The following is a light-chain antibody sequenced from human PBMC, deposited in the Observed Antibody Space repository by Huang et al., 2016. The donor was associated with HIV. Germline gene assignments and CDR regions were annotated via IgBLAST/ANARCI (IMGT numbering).Light chain of an antibody. J-gene: IGKJ1*01. Sequence: DIQMTQSPSSLSASVGDKVTITCQASLDISNYLNWYQQKPGNAPKLLIHDASNVETGVPSRFSGSGSGTDFIFTISSLQPEDIATYYCQQYDSLPRTFGQGTKVEIK. CDR2: DAS. CDR1: LDISNY. V-gene: IGKV1-33*01. CDR3: QQYDSLPRT.